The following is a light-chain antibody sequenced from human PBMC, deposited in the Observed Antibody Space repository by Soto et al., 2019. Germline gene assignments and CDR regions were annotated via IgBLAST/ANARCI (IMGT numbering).Light chain of an antibody. CDR2: KAS. CDR1: RSINSL. Sequence: DIQMTQSPSTLSASVGDLVTITCRSSRSINSLLAWDQQKPGRAPTLLIYKASTLQSGVPSRFSGSGYGTEFSLTISSLQPDDSSTYYCQQYNDYPLTVGQGTRLEIK. J-gene: IGKJ5*01. CDR3: QQYNDYPLT. V-gene: IGKV1-5*03.